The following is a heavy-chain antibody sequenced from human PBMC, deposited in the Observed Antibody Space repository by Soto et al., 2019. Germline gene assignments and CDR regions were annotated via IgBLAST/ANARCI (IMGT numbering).Heavy chain of an antibody. CDR3: ATDSAGRGPFDP. CDR2: TYHTGST. J-gene: IGHJ5*02. D-gene: IGHD3-10*01. CDR1: GGSINNYY. Sequence: PSETLSLTCTVSGGSINNYYWTWIRQPPGKGLEWIGYTYHTGSTKYNPSLKSRATISVDTSKNQFSLTLNSAAAADTAVYYCATDSAGRGPFDPWGQGILVTVSS. V-gene: IGHV4-59*13.